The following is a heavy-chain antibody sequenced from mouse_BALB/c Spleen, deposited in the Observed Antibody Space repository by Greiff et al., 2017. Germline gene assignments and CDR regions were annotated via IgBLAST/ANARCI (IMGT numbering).Heavy chain of an antibody. J-gene: IGHJ4*01. CDR1: GFTFSSFG. V-gene: IGHV5-17*02. CDR3: ARRGYYGNGYAMDY. CDR2: ISSGSSTI. Sequence: EVQGVESGGGLVQPGGSRKLSCAASGFTFSSFGMHWVRQAPEKGLEWVAYISSGSSTIYYADTVKGRFTISRDNPQNTLFLQMTSLRSEDTAMYYCARRGYYGNGYAMDYWGQGTSVTVSS. D-gene: IGHD2-1*01.